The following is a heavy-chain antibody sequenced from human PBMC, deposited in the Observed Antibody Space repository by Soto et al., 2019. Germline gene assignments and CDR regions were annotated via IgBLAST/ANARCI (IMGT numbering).Heavy chain of an antibody. J-gene: IGHJ3*02. Sequence: ASVKVSCKASGYTFTGYYIHWVRQAPGQGLEWMGWINPNSGGTNYAQKFQGRVTMTRDTSISTAYMELSRLRSDDTAVYYCARENDSSGPSDAFDIWGQGTMVTVSS. CDR1: GYTFTGYY. CDR3: ARENDSSGPSDAFDI. V-gene: IGHV1-2*02. CDR2: INPNSGGT. D-gene: IGHD3-22*01.